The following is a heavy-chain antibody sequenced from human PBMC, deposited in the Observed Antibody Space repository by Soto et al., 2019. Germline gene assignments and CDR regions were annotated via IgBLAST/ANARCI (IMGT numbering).Heavy chain of an antibody. CDR2: ISSRSSYI. D-gene: IGHD5-18*01. J-gene: IGHJ4*02. CDR3: ARDQPGYSYGYGLGY. V-gene: IGHV3-21*01. Sequence: EVQLVESGGGLVKPGGSLRLSYAASGFTFSSYSMNWVRQAPGKGLEWVSSISSRSSYIYYADSVKGRFTISRDNAKNSLYLQMNSLRAEDTAVYYCARDQPGYSYGYGLGYWGQGTLVTVSS. CDR1: GFTFSSYS.